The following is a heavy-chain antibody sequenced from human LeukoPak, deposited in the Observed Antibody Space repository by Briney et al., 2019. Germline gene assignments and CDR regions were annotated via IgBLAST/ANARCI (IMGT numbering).Heavy chain of an antibody. D-gene: IGHD3-10*01. J-gene: IGHJ4*02. CDR1: GFTFSGCW. V-gene: IGHV3-7*01. Sequence: GGSLRVSCAASGFTFSGCWMNWVRQAPGKGLEWVANIKEDGSKTYYADSLKGRFTISRDNAENSLYLQMYSLRVEDTAVYYCVRDGSGSVEFDYWGQGTLVTVSS. CDR2: IKEDGSKT. CDR3: VRDGSGSVEFDY.